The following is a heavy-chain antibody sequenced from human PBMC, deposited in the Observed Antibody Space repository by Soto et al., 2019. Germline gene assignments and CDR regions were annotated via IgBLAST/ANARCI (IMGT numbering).Heavy chain of an antibody. D-gene: IGHD6-13*01. CDR2: IKQDGSEK. Sequence: GGSLRLSCAPSGFTFSSYWMSWVRQAPGKGLEWVANIKQDGSEKYYVDSVKGRFTISRDNAKNSLYLQMNSLRAEDTAVYYCARDRDSSSWLDYWGQGTLVTVSS. J-gene: IGHJ4*02. CDR3: ARDRDSSSWLDY. CDR1: GFTFSSYW. V-gene: IGHV3-7*01.